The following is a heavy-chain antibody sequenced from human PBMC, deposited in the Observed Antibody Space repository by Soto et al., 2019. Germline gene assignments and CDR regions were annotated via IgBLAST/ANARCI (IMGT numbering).Heavy chain of an antibody. J-gene: IGHJ6*02. CDR3: AKGGGDSLRYGMDV. D-gene: IGHD2-21*02. CDR1: GFTFNNYG. CDR2: ISFDGRNT. V-gene: IGHV3-30*18. Sequence: GGSLRLSCAASGFTFNNYGMHWVRQAPGKGLEWVIVISFDGRNTYYADSVKGRFTISRDNSKNTLHLHMTSLRAEDTAVYYCAKGGGDSLRYGMDVWGQGTTVTVSS.